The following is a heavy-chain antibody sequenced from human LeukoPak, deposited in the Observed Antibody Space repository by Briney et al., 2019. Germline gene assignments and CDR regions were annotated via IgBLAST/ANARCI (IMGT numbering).Heavy chain of an antibody. CDR3: ARAQINCSGGSCYSNGHAFDI. CDR2: IYTSGST. V-gene: IGHV4-4*07. D-gene: IGHD2-15*01. J-gene: IGHJ3*02. Sequence: SETLSLTCTVSGGSISSYYWSWIRQPTGKGLEWIGRIYTSGSTNYNPSLKSRVTISVDTSKNQFSLKLSSVTAADTAVYYCARAQINCSGGSCYSNGHAFDIWGQGTMVTVSS. CDR1: GGSISSYY.